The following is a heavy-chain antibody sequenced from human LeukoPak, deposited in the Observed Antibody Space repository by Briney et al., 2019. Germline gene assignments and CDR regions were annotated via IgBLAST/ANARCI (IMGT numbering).Heavy chain of an antibody. Sequence: GGSLRLSCAASGFTFSSYGMPWVRQAPGKGLEWVAVISYDGSNKYYADSVKGRFTISRDNSKNTLYLQMNSLRAEDTAVYYCAKEYCSGGSCYSPVMDVWGQGTTVTVSS. CDR2: ISYDGSNK. J-gene: IGHJ6*02. V-gene: IGHV3-30*18. D-gene: IGHD2-15*01. CDR1: GFTFSSYG. CDR3: AKEYCSGGSCYSPVMDV.